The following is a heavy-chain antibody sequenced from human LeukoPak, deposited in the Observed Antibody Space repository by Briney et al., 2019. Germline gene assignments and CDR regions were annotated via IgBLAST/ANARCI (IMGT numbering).Heavy chain of an antibody. D-gene: IGHD2/OR15-2a*01. CDR1: GFTFSSYW. V-gene: IGHV3-21*01. CDR2: ITSSGRYI. Sequence: PGGSLRLSCAASGFTFSSYWMHWVRQAPGKGLVWVSSITSSGRYIYYADSVKGRFTISRDNSENSLYLQMDSLTAEDTAVYYCTRKGSQWDFLVDYWGQGTRVAVSP. J-gene: IGHJ4*02. CDR3: TRKGSQWDFLVDY.